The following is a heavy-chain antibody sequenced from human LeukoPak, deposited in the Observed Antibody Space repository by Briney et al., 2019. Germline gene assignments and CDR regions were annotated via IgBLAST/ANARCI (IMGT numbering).Heavy chain of an antibody. J-gene: IGHJ3*02. D-gene: IGHD3-22*01. CDR3: ARAAPYYYDSSGYSAFDS. CDR2: IFYSGGT. CDR1: GGSISSYY. V-gene: IGHV4-59*01. Sequence: PSETLSLTCTVSGGSISSYYWNWIRQPPGKGLEWIGYIFYSGGTNYNPSLKSRVTISVDTSKNQFSLKLSSVTAADTAVYYCARAAPYYYDSSGYSAFDSWGQGTMVTVSA.